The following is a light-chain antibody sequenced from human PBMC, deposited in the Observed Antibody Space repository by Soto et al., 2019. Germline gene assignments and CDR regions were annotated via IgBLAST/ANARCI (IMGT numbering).Light chain of an antibody. Sequence: QAVVTQPPSASGTPGQRVTISCSGSSSNIGSNTVNWYQQLPGTAPKVLIYSNNQRPSGVPDRFSGSKSGTSASLAISGLQSEDEADYYCAAWDDSLNGPIFGGGTKLNVL. CDR2: SNN. J-gene: IGLJ2*01. CDR1: SSNIGSNT. CDR3: AAWDDSLNGPI. V-gene: IGLV1-44*01.